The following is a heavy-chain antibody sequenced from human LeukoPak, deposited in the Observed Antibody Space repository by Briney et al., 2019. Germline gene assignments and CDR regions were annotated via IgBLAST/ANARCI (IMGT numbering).Heavy chain of an antibody. V-gene: IGHV1-24*01. CDR1: GYTLTELS. J-gene: IGHJ3*02. D-gene: IGHD7-27*01. CDR2: FDPEDGET. Sequence: ASVKVSCKVSGYTLTELSMHWVRQAPGKGLEWMGGFDPEDGETIYAQKFQGRVTMTTDTSTSTAYMELRSLRSDDTAVYYCARVAVGLGNDAFDIWGQGTMVTVSS. CDR3: ARVAVGLGNDAFDI.